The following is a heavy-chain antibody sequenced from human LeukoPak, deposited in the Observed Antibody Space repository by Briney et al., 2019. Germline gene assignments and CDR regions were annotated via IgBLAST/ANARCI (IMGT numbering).Heavy chain of an antibody. CDR3: ARDCSSTSCYVYDY. CDR2: MNPNSGNT. Sequence: ASVKVSCKASGYTFTSYDINWVRQATGQGLEWMGWMNPNSGNTGYAQKFQGRVTMTRNTSISTAYMELSSLRSEDTAVYYCARDCSSTSCYVYDYWGQGTLVTVSS. J-gene: IGHJ4*02. D-gene: IGHD2-2*01. V-gene: IGHV1-8*01. CDR1: GYTFTSYD.